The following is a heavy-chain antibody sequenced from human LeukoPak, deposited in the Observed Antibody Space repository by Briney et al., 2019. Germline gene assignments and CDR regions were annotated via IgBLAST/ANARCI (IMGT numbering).Heavy chain of an antibody. CDR3: ASGNRIGYCSGGSCYSGAFDI. Sequence: GGSLRLSCAASGFTVSSNYMSWVRQAPGKGLEWVSVIYSGGSTYYADSVKGRFTISRDNSKNTLYLQMNSLRAEDTAVYYCASGNRIGYCSGGSCYSGAFDIWGQGTMVTVSS. V-gene: IGHV3-53*01. D-gene: IGHD2-15*01. CDR1: GFTVSSNY. J-gene: IGHJ3*02. CDR2: IYSGGST.